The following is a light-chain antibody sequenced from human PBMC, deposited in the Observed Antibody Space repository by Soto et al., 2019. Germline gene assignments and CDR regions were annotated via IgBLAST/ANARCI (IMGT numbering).Light chain of an antibody. CDR2: DVS. V-gene: IGLV2-14*01. CDR3: SSYTSSGTLPYV. CDR1: SSDVGGYNY. J-gene: IGLJ1*01. Sequence: QSALTQPASVSGSPGQSITISCTGTSSDVGGYNYVSWYQQHPGKAPKLMIYDVSNRPSGVSNRFSGSKSGNTASLTISGLQAEDEADYYCSSYTSSGTLPYVFGTGTKVTV.